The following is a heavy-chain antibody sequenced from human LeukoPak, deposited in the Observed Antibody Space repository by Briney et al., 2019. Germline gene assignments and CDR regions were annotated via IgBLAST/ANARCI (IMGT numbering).Heavy chain of an antibody. CDR2: ISAYNGNT. CDR1: GYTFTSYG. V-gene: IGHV1-18*01. CDR3: ARPMHYYGSGVNWFDP. Sequence: ASVKVSCKASGYTFTSYGISWVRQAPGQGLEWMGWISAYNGNTNYAQKLQGRVTMTTDTSTSTAYMELRSLRSDDTAVYYCARPMHYYGSGVNWFDPWGQGTLVTVSS. D-gene: IGHD3-10*01. J-gene: IGHJ5*02.